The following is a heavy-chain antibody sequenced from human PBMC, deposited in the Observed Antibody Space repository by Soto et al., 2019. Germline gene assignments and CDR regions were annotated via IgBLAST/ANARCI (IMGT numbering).Heavy chain of an antibody. D-gene: IGHD3-22*01. CDR2: ISYDGSNK. Sequence: PGGSLRLSCAASGFTFSSYGMHWVRQAPGKGLEWVAVISYDGSNKYYADSVKGRFTISRDNSKNTLYLQMNSLRAEDTAVYYCATSWYYYDSSGYYYVHYYGMDVWGQGTTVTVSS. J-gene: IGHJ6*02. CDR3: ATSWYYYDSSGYYYVHYYGMDV. CDR1: GFTFSSYG. V-gene: IGHV3-30*03.